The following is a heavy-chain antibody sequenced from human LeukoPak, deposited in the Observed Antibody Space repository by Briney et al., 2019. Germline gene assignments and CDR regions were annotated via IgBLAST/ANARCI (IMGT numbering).Heavy chain of an antibody. V-gene: IGHV3-21*01. CDR3: AREGYDVNYYMDV. D-gene: IGHD2-15*01. CDR1: GFTSSKFT. CDR2: IGSSSNYL. J-gene: IGHJ6*03. Sequence: GGSLRLSCAASGFTSSKFTMSWVRQPQEKGLEWVSSIGSSSNYLEYSESVKGRFTISTDNAKNSVYLQMNSLRVDDTAVYYCAREGYDVNYYMDVWGKGTTVTVSS.